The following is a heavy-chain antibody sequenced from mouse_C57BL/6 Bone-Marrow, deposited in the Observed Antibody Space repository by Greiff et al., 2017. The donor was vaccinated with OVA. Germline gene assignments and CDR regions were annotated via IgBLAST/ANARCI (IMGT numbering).Heavy chain of an antibody. V-gene: IGHV1-64*01. D-gene: IGHD2-5*01. CDR2: IHPNSGST. Sequence: VQLQQPGAELVKPGASVKLSCKASGYTFTSYWMHWVKQRPGQGLEWIGMIHPNSGSTNYNEKFKSKATLTVDKSSSTAYMQLSSLASEDSAVYYCARRGYSNYVPWFAYWGQGTLVTVSA. J-gene: IGHJ3*01. CDR3: ARRGYSNYVPWFAY. CDR1: GYTFTSYW.